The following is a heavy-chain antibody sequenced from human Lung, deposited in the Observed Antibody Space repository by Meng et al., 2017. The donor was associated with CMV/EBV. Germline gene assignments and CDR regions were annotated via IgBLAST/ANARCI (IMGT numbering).Heavy chain of an antibody. J-gene: IGHJ4*02. V-gene: IGHV4-59*08. D-gene: IGHD3-16*02. Sequence: QVMLWELGPGLGKPSETLSRTCAVSGGSISTYYWSWIRQPPGKGLEWIGNNYYSGSTNYNPSLASRVTISVDSSKNQFSLKPSSVTAADTAVYYCVRHQNGGTYPLDYWGQGTLVTVSS. CDR1: GGSISTYY. CDR2: NYYSGST. CDR3: VRHQNGGTYPLDY.